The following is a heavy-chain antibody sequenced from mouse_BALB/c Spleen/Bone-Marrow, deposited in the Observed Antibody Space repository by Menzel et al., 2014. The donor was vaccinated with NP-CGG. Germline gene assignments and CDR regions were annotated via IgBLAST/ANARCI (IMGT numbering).Heavy chain of an antibody. Sequence: EVHLVESGGGLVQPGGSLKLSCAASGFDFSRYWMSWVRQAPGKGLQRIGEINPESNTINYTPSLKDKFIISRDNAKNTLYLQMSKVRSEDTALYCCARLGYYGWFAYWGQGTLVTVSA. V-gene: IGHV4-1*02. J-gene: IGHJ3*01. CDR3: ARLGYYGWFAY. CDR2: INPESNTI. CDR1: GFDFSRYW. D-gene: IGHD2-3*01.